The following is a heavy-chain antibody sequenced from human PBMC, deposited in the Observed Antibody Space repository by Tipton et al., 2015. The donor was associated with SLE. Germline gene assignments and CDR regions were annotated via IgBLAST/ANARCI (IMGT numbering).Heavy chain of an antibody. V-gene: IGHV1-18*01. CDR2: ISAYNGNT. CDR1: GYTFTSYG. CDR3: ARGSDIVVVPAATNGYAFDI. Sequence: QSGAEVKKPGASVKVSRKASGYTFTSYGISWVRQAPGQGLEWMGWISAYNGNTNYAQKLQGRVTMTTDTSTSTAYMELRSLRSEDTAVYYCARGSDIVVVPAATNGYAFDIWGQGTMVTVSS. D-gene: IGHD2-2*01. J-gene: IGHJ3*02.